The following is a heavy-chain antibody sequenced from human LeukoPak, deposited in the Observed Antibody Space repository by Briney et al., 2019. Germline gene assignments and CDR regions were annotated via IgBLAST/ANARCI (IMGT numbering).Heavy chain of an antibody. CDR1: GGTFSSYA. CDR2: IIPIFGTA. Sequence: ASVKVSCKASGGTFSSYAISWVRQAPGQGLEWMGGIIPIFGTANYAQKFQGRVTITADESTSTAYMELSSLRSEDTAVYYCVRGDYYGSGSYDPQGYWGQGTLVTVSS. J-gene: IGHJ4*02. D-gene: IGHD3-10*01. V-gene: IGHV1-69*13. CDR3: VRGDYYGSGSYDPQGY.